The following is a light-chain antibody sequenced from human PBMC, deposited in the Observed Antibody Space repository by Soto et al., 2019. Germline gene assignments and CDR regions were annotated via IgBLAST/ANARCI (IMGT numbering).Light chain of an antibody. CDR3: SSYAGSSNV. V-gene: IGLV2-8*01. Sequence: LTQPASLSGSPGQSITISCTGTSSDIGAYDYVSWFQQHPGKAPKLMIYEVNKRPSGVPDRFSGSKSGNTASLTVSGLQAEDEADYYCSSYAGSSNVFGTGTKVTVL. CDR1: SSDIGAYDY. CDR2: EVN. J-gene: IGLJ1*01.